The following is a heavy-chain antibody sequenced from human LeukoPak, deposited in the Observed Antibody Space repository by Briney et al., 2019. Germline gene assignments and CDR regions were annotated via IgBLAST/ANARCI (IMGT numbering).Heavy chain of an antibody. CDR2: IYYSGST. CDR3: AKITVGGGSFDC. J-gene: IGHJ4*02. CDR1: GGSISSYY. D-gene: IGHD6-19*01. V-gene: IGHV4-59*01. Sequence: SETLSLTCTVSGGSISSYYWSWIRQPPGKGLEWIGYIYYSGSTDYNPSLKSRVTMSLDTSKNQFSLKLSSVTAADTAVYYCAKITVGGGSFDCWGQGTLVTVSS.